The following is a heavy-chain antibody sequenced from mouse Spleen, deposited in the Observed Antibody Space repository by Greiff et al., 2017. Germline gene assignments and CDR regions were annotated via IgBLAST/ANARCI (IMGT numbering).Heavy chain of an antibody. CDR3: AKKGGYYGSSYWYFDV. CDR1: GFSLTSYG. V-gene: IGHV2-5*01. D-gene: IGHD1-1*01. Sequence: VQLVESGPGLVQPSQSLSITCTVSGFSLTSYGVHWVRQSPGKGLEWLGVIWRGGSTDYNAAFMSRLSITKDNSKSQVFFKMNSLQADDTAIYYCAKKGGYYGSSYWYFDVWGAGTTVTVSS. J-gene: IGHJ1*01. CDR2: IWRGGST.